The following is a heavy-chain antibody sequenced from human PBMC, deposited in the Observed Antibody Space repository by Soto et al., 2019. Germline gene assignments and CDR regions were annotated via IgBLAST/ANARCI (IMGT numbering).Heavy chain of an antibody. V-gene: IGHV4-31*03. CDR1: GGSVSSGGYY. Sequence: QVQLQESGPGLVKPSQTLSLTCTVSGGSVSSGGYYWSWIRQHPGKGLEWIGYIYYSGSTYYNPYPKSRLTISVHASKNQFSLKLSSVTAADTAVYYCDRSGIGAANIWGQGTMVTVSS. D-gene: IGHD6-13*01. CDR2: IYYSGST. CDR3: DRSGIGAANI. J-gene: IGHJ3*02.